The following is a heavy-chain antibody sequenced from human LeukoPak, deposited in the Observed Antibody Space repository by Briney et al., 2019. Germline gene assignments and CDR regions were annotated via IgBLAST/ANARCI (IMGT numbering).Heavy chain of an antibody. D-gene: IGHD2-15*01. Sequence: ASVKVSCKASGYTFTGYYMHWVRQAPGQGLEWMGWINPNSGGTNYAQKFQGRVTMTRDTSISTAYMELSRLRSDDTAVYYCASPASVVVVAARTDDALDIWGQGTMVTVSS. CDR3: ASPASVVVVAARTDDALDI. CDR1: GYTFTGYY. J-gene: IGHJ3*02. CDR2: INPNSGGT. V-gene: IGHV1-2*02.